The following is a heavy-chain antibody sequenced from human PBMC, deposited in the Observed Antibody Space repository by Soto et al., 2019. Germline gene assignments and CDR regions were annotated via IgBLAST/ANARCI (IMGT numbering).Heavy chain of an antibody. J-gene: IGHJ4*02. Sequence: QVQLVESGGGVVQPGRSLRLACAASGFTFRSYGMHWVRQAPGKGLEWVAVISYDGSHKYDADSVKGRFTISRDNSKNTLYLQMNSLRAEDKAVYYCSKDRGYGSGSYPDYWGQGTLVTVSS. CDR1: GFTFRSYG. V-gene: IGHV3-30*18. D-gene: IGHD3-10*01. CDR2: ISYDGSHK. CDR3: SKDRGYGSGSYPDY.